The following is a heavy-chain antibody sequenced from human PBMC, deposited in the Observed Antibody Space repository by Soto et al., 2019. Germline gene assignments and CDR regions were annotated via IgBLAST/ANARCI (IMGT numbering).Heavy chain of an antibody. Sequence: GGSLRLSCAASGFTFDDYAMHWVRQAPGKGLEWVSGISWNSGSIGYADSVKGRFTISRDNAKNSLYLQMNSLRAEDTALYYCAKGHRDSSSSELLIDYWGQGTLVTVSS. CDR2: ISWNSGSI. J-gene: IGHJ4*02. V-gene: IGHV3-9*01. CDR3: AKGHRDSSSSELLIDY. D-gene: IGHD6-6*01. CDR1: GFTFDDYA.